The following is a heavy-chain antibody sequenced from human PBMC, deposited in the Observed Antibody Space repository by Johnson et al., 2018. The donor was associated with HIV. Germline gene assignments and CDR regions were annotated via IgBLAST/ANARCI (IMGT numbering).Heavy chain of an antibody. V-gene: IGHV3-30*04. CDR3: AREESSPGGVAFDI. CDR2: ISYDGSNI. Sequence: QVQLVESGGGVVQPGRSLRLSCAASGFTCRSYAMHWVRQAPGKGLEWVAVISYDGSNIYYADSVKGRFTISRDNSKNTLYLQMNSLRAEDTAVYYCAREESSPGGVAFDIWGQVTMVTVSS. J-gene: IGHJ3*02. CDR1: GFTCRSYA. D-gene: IGHD3-16*01.